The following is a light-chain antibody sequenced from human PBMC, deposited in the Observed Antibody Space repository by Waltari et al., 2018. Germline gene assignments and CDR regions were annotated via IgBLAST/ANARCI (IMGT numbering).Light chain of an antibody. J-gene: IGKJ1*01. CDR1: QSMSNS. Sequence: DIQMTQSPSALSASVGDRVTITCRASQSMSNSLNWYQQKPGKAPKLRIYASSTLQSGVPSRVSGSGSGTDFTLTISSLQPEDVATYYCQQSYSTPPWTFGQGTKVEIK. V-gene: IGKV1-39*01. CDR2: ASS. CDR3: QQSYSTPPWT.